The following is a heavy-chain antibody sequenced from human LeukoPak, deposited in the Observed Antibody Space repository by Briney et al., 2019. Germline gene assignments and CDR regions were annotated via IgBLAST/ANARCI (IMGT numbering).Heavy chain of an antibody. CDR3: ARLDNIWSGYWYYFDY. Sequence: GESLKISCKGSGYSFTSYWIGWVRPMPGKGLEWMGIIYPGDSDTRYSPSFQGQVTISADKSISTAYLQWSSLKASDTAMYYCARLDNIWSGYWYYFDYWGQGTLVTVSS. CDR1: GYSFTSYW. V-gene: IGHV5-51*01. J-gene: IGHJ4*02. CDR2: IYPGDSDT. D-gene: IGHD3-3*01.